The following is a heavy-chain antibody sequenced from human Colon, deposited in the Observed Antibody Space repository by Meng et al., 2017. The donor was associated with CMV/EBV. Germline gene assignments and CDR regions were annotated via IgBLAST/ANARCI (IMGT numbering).Heavy chain of an antibody. V-gene: IGHV1-18*01. Sequence: ASVKVSCKTSGYSFTTYGISWVRQAPGQGLEWMGWIRTNTNYAQKFQGRVTVTTDTSTSTAYMELRNLTSDDTAVYYCARDVAMRTREVPAAMYWGQGTLVTVSS. J-gene: IGHJ4*02. CDR2: IRTNT. CDR1: GYSFTTYG. D-gene: IGHD2-2*01. CDR3: ARDVAMRTREVPAAMY.